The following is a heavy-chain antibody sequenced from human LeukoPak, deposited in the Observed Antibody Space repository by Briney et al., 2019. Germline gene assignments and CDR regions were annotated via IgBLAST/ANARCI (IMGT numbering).Heavy chain of an antibody. J-gene: IGHJ4*02. CDR1: GFTFSNYA. D-gene: IGHD3-16*01. CDR3: ATEKGDSPAY. CDR2: LSGSGGNT. Sequence: GGSLRLSCAASGFTFSNYAMAWVRQAPGKGLEWVSGLSGSGGNTFYADSVKGRFTISRDNPKNTLYLQMNSLRAEDTAVYYCATEKGDSPAYWGQGTLVTVSS. V-gene: IGHV3-23*01.